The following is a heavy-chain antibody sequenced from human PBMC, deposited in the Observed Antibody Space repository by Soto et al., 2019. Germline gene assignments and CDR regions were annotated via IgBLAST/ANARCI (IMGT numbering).Heavy chain of an antibody. Sequence: QVQLQESGPGLVKPSETLSLTCTVSGGSISSYYWSWIRQPPGKGLEWIGYIYYSGSTNYNPSLASRVTIALDTSKNQFSLKLVSVTAADTAVYDCVGPYRVPRFWGQGPLVTVSS. V-gene: IGHV4-59*01. CDR3: VGPYRVPRF. D-gene: IGHD5-12*01. J-gene: IGHJ4*02. CDR2: IYYSGST. CDR1: GGSISSYY.